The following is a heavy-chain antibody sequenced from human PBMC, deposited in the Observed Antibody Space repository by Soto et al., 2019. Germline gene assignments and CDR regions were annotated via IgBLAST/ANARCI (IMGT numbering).Heavy chain of an antibody. CDR1: GYTFTSYD. CDR3: AMAVRITIFGVVIPSYYYYYMDV. D-gene: IGHD3-3*01. Sequence: GASVKVSWKASGYTFTSYDINWVRQATGQGLEWMGWMNPNSGNTGYAQKFQGRVTMTRNTSISTAYMELSSLRSEDTAVYYCAMAVRITIFGVVIPSYYYYYMDVWGKGTTVTVSS. V-gene: IGHV1-8*01. CDR2: MNPNSGNT. J-gene: IGHJ6*03.